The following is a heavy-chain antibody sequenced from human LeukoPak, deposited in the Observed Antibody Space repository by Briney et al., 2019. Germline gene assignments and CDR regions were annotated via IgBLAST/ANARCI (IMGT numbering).Heavy chain of an antibody. V-gene: IGHV4-38-2*01. Sequence: PSETLSLTCAVSGYSISSGYYWAWIRQFPGKGLEWIGSIFHRGSTYDNPSLKSRVTTSVDASKNHFSLTPSSVTAADTAVYHCARHMTTDMLDAFDIWGQGTMVIISS. D-gene: IGHD3-10*02. CDR1: GYSISSGYY. CDR3: ARHMTTDMLDAFDI. J-gene: IGHJ3*02. CDR2: IFHRGST.